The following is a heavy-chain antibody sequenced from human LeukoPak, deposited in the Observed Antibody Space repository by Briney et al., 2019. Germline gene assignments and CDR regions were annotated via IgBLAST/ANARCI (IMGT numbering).Heavy chain of an antibody. V-gene: IGHV4-59*12. J-gene: IGHJ4*02. Sequence: SETLSLTCTVSGGSISSYYWSWIRQSPGKGLEWIGEISHNGITSYKPSLRSRGTISVDKSKNQVFLKLTSVTAADTAVYYCARDTSGWYVNLDSWGQGILVTVSS. D-gene: IGHD6-19*01. CDR2: ISHNGIT. CDR3: ARDTSGWYVNLDS. CDR1: GGSISSYY.